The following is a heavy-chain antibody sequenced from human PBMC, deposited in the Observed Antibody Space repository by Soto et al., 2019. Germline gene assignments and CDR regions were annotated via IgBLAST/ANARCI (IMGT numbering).Heavy chain of an antibody. CDR3: ARTKAGYSSGWLDAFDI. CDR1: GYSFTSYW. V-gene: IGHV5-51*01. D-gene: IGHD6-19*01. J-gene: IGHJ3*02. CDR2: IYPGDSDT. Sequence: GESLKISCKGSGYSFTSYWIGWVRQMPGKGLEWMGIIYPGDSDTRYSPSFQGQVTISADKSISTAYLQWSSLKASDTAMYYCARTKAGYSSGWLDAFDIWGQGTMVNVSS.